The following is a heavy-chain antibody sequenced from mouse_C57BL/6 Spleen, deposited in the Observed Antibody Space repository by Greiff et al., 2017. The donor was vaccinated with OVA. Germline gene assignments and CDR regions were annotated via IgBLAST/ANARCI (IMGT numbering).Heavy chain of an antibody. CDR1: GYTFTSYW. Sequence: QVQLKQPGAELVKPGASVKLSCKASGYTFTSYWMHWVKQRPGQGLEWIGMIHPNSGSTNYNEKFKSKATLTVDKSSSTAYMQLSSLTSEDSAVYYCARRPITTVVFDYWGQGTTLTVSS. D-gene: IGHD1-1*01. V-gene: IGHV1-64*01. CDR3: ARRPITTVVFDY. CDR2: IHPNSGST. J-gene: IGHJ2*01.